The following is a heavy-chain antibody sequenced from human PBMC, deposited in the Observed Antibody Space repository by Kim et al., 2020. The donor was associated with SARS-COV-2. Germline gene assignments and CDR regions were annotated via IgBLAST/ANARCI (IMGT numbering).Heavy chain of an antibody. D-gene: IGHD6-13*01. CDR3: ARAGPLTSSSWYLLTDY. CDR2: ISAYNGNT. J-gene: IGHJ4*02. V-gene: IGHV1-18*04. CDR1: GYTFTSYG. Sequence: ASVKVSCKASGYTFTSYGISWVRQAPGQGLEWMGWISAYNGNTNYAQKLQGRVTMTTDTSTSTAYMELRSLRSDDTAVYYCARAGPLTSSSWYLLTDYWGQGTLVTVSS.